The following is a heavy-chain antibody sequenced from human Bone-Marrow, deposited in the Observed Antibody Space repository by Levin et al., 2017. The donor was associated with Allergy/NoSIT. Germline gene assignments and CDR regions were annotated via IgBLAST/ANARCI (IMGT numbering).Heavy chain of an antibody. J-gene: IGHJ4*02. V-gene: IGHV3-73*01. Sequence: KVSCVASGFSFRGSPVHWVRQASGKGLEWVGRIRSEANSYATAYAASVKGRFTISRDDSKDTSYLQMNSLKTEDTAVYYCTTFQADYKDYWGQGTLVTVSS. D-gene: IGHD3-16*01. CDR1: GFSFRGSP. CDR2: IRSEANSYAT. CDR3: TTFQADYKDY.